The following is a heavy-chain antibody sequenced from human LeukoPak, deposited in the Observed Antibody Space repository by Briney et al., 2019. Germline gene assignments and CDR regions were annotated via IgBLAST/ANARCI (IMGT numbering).Heavy chain of an antibody. Sequence: GGSLRLSCAASGFTFSSYAMHWVRQAPGKGLEWVAVISYDGSNKYYADSVKGRFTISRDNSKNTLYLQMNSLRAEDTAVYYCAKTIYYDSSGPFDYWGQGTLVTVSS. J-gene: IGHJ4*02. V-gene: IGHV3-30-3*02. D-gene: IGHD3-22*01. CDR3: AKTIYYDSSGPFDY. CDR2: ISYDGSNK. CDR1: GFTFSSYA.